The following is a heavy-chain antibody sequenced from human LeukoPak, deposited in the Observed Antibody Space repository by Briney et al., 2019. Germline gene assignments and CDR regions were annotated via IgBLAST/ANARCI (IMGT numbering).Heavy chain of an antibody. CDR1: GFTFSSNW. D-gene: IGHD5-18*01. J-gene: IGHJ4*02. V-gene: IGHV3-74*01. Sequence: GGSLRLSCAASGFTFSSNWMHWVRHAPGKGLVWVSHIDLDGSGTIYADSVKGRFTISRDNAKPTLHLHMNSLRDEDTAVYYCARGGPGYSFVTSWVQGTLVTVSS. CDR3: ARGGPGYSFVTS. CDR2: IDLDGSGT.